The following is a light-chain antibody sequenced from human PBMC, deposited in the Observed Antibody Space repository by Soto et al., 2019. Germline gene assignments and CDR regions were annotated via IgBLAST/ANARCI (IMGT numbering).Light chain of an antibody. Sequence: EILLTQSPGTLSLSPGDRATLSCRASQSLGSGYLAWYRQKPRQAPRILIYAASSRATGVPDRFSGSGSGTDFSLTSSRLEPEDSAVYYCQQHDTSPRTFGQGTKVEI. CDR3: QQHDTSPRT. CDR1: QSLGSGY. J-gene: IGKJ1*01. CDR2: AAS. V-gene: IGKV3-20*01.